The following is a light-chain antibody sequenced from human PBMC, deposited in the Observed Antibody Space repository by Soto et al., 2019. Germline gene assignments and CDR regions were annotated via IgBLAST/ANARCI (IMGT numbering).Light chain of an antibody. CDR2: DAP. J-gene: IGKJ1*01. V-gene: IGKV1-5*01. CDR3: QQYNSYWT. Sequence: DIQMTQSPSPLSASLGDRFTITCLASQSISSWLAWYQQKPGKAPKLLIYDAPSLESGVPSRFSGSGSGTEFTLTISSLQPDDFATYYCQQYNSYWTFGQGTKV. CDR1: QSISSW.